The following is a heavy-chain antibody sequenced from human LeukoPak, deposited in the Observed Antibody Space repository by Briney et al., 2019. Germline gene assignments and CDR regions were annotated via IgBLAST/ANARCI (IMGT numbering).Heavy chain of an antibody. J-gene: IGHJ3*02. Sequence: SSETLSLTCSVSGGSISSYYWSWIRQPPGKGLEWIGYIYDSGSTNYNPSLKSRVTMLVDMSKTQFSLKLSSVTAADTAVYYCARRRRIAVAGRSGDAFDIWGQGTMVSISS. V-gene: IGHV4-59*08. CDR2: IYDSGST. D-gene: IGHD6-19*01. CDR1: GGSISSYY. CDR3: ARRRRIAVAGRSGDAFDI.